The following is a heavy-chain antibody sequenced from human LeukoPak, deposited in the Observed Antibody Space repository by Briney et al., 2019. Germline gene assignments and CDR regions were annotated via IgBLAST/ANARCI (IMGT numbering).Heavy chain of an antibody. D-gene: IGHD4-17*01. CDR1: GGPISSGGYS. CDR3: ARYYGDSSLCGMDV. V-gene: IGHV4-30-2*01. J-gene: IGHJ6*02. CDR2: IYHSGST. Sequence: SQTLSLTCAVSGGPISSGGYSWSWIRQPPGKGLEWIGYIYHSGSTYYNPSLKSRVTISVDRSKNQFSLKLSSVTAADTAVYYCARYYGDSSLCGMDVWGQGTTVTVSS.